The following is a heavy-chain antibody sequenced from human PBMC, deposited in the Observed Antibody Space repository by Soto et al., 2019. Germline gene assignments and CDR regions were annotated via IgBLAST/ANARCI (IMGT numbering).Heavy chain of an antibody. CDR1: GYTFTGYY. V-gene: IGHV1-2*02. J-gene: IGHJ5*02. Sequence: ASVKVSCKASGYTFTGYYMHWVRQAPGQGLEWMGWINPNSGGTNYAQKFQGRVTMTRDTSISTAYMELSRLRSDDTAVYYCARGPYSSSWYWSGWFDPWGQGTLVTVS. CDR3: ARGPYSSSWYWSGWFDP. D-gene: IGHD6-13*01. CDR2: INPNSGGT.